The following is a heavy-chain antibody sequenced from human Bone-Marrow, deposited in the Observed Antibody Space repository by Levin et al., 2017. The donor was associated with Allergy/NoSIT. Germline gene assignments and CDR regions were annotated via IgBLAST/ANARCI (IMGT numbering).Heavy chain of an antibody. D-gene: IGHD3-10*02. J-gene: IGHJ4*02. CDR3: ARNVPVTDLGY. CDR1: GFTVNNNY. V-gene: IGHV3-53*01. CDR2: IYSVGST. Sequence: GGSLRLSCAASGFTVNNNYMTWVRQAPGKGLEWVSLIYSVGSTYYADSVKGRFTISRDSSKNTVYLRMNNLRAEDTAVYYCARNVPVTDLGYWGQGTLVTVSS.